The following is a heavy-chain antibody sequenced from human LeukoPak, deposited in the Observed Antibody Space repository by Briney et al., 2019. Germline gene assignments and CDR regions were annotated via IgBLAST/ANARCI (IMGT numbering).Heavy chain of an antibody. CDR3: ARGVSYGRYYYYGMDV. CDR2: IYYSGST. D-gene: IGHD5-18*01. CDR1: GGSISSSSYY. J-gene: IGHJ6*02. V-gene: IGHV4-39*07. Sequence: SETLSLTCTVSGGSISSSSYYWGWIRQPPGKGLEWIGSIYYSGSTNYNPSLKSRVTISVDKSKNQFSLKLSSVTAADTAVYYCARGVSYGRYYYYGMDVWGQGTTVTVSS.